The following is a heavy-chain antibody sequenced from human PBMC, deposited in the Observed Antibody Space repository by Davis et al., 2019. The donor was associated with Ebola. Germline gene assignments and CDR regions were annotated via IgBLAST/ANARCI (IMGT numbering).Heavy chain of an antibody. CDR2: IDPSDSYT. J-gene: IGHJ5*02. V-gene: IGHV5-10-1*01. CDR1: GYSFTSYW. CDR3: ARRGNWFDP. Sequence: GESLKISCKGSGYSFTSYWISWVRQMPGKGLAWMGRIDPSDSYTNYSPSFQGHVTISADRSISTAYLQWRSLKASDTAMYYCARRGNWFDPWGQGTLVTVSS. D-gene: IGHD3-10*01.